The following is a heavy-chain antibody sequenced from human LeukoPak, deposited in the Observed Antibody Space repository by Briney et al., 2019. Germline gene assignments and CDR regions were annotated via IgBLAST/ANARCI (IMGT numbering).Heavy chain of an antibody. Sequence: GGSLRLSCATSGFTFSSYWMSWVRQAPGKGLEWVANIKQDGTEKYYVDSVKGRFTISRDNTKNSLYLQMNSLRAEDAAVYYCAREDLGCSGGSCSYYFDYWGQGTLATVSS. J-gene: IGHJ4*02. CDR3: AREDLGCSGGSCSYYFDY. CDR2: IKQDGTEK. D-gene: IGHD2-15*01. CDR1: GFTFSSYW. V-gene: IGHV3-7*01.